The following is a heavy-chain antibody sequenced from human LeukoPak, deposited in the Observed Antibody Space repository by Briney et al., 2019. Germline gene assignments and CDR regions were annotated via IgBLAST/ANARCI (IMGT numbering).Heavy chain of an antibody. CDR3: ARDRRIANWFDP. J-gene: IGHJ5*02. CDR2: ISAYNGNT. CDR1: GYTFTSYG. V-gene: IGHV1-18*01. Sequence: ASVTVSCKASGYTFTSYGISWVQQAPGQGLEWMGWISAYNGNTNYAQKLQGRVTMTTDTSTSTAYMQLRSLRSDDTAMYYSARDRRIANWFDPWGQETLVTVSS. D-gene: IGHD6-13*01.